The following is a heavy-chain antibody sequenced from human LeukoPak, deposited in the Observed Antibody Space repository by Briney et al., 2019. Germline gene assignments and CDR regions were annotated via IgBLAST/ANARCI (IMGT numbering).Heavy chain of an antibody. CDR1: GGSFSDYY. J-gene: IGHJ5*02. D-gene: IGHD1-1*01. V-gene: IGHV4-34*01. CDR3: ARVPDITARPCDT. Sequence: SETLSLTCAVYGGSFSDYYWTLIRQTPEKGLEWIGEISHTGLTGSNPSLKSRVTIFVDSSEKQFSLRMTSVTAADTGIYYCARVPDITARPCDTWGPGTLVTVSS. CDR2: ISHTGLT.